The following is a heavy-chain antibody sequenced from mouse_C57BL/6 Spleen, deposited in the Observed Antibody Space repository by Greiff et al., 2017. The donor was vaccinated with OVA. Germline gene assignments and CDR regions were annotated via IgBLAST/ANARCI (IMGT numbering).Heavy chain of an antibody. CDR3: ARDQRMDY. Sequence: DVKLQESGGGLVKPGGSLKLSCAASGFTFSSYAMSWVRQTPEKRLEWVATISDGGSYTYYPDNVKGRFTISRDNAKNNLYLQMSHLKSEDTAMYYCARDQRMDYWGQGTSVTVSS. CDR2: ISDGGSYT. CDR1: GFTFSSYA. J-gene: IGHJ4*01. V-gene: IGHV5-4*01.